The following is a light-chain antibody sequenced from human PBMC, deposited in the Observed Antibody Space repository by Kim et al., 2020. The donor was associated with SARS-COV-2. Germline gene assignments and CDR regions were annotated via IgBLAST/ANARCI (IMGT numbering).Light chain of an antibody. CDR3: QSRDSSGNVV. V-gene: IGLV3-19*01. CDR2: GKN. J-gene: IGLJ2*01. Sequence: SSELTQDPALSVALGQTVRITCQGDSLRRYYASWYQQKPGQAPVLVMYGKNNRPSGIPDRFSGSSSGNTASLTIAGAQAEDEADYYCQSRDSSGNVVFGGGTKLTVL. CDR1: SLRRYY.